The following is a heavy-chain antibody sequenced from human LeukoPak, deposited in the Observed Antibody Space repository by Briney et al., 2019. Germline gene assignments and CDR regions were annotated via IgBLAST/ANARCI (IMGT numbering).Heavy chain of an antibody. CDR3: ARVEGGTAAPDY. V-gene: IGHV1-69*06. Sequence: GSSVKVSCKASGGTFSSYAISWVRQAPGQGLEWMGRIIPVFGTANYAQKFQGRVTITADKSTSTAYMELSSLRSEDTAVCYCARVEGGTAAPDYWGQGTLVTVSS. J-gene: IGHJ4*02. D-gene: IGHD2-2*01. CDR2: IIPVFGTA. CDR1: GGTFSSYA.